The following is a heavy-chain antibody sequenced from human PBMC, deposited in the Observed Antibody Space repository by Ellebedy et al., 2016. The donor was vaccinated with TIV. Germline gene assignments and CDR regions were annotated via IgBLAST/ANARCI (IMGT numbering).Heavy chain of an antibody. V-gene: IGHV3-33*01. J-gene: IGHJ4*02. CDR1: GFTFSSYG. CDR3: ARHYGDYGKDH. CDR2: IWYDGSNK. Sequence: GGSLRLSXAASGFTFSSYGMHWVRQATGKGLEWVAVIWYDGSNKYYADSVKGRFTISRDNSKNTLYLQMNSLRAEDTAVYYCARHYGDYGKDHWGQGTLVTVSS. D-gene: IGHD4-17*01.